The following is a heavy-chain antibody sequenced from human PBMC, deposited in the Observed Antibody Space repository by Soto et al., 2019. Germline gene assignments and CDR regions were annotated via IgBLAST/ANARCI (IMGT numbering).Heavy chain of an antibody. CDR1: GFTFGDCA. D-gene: IGHD3-10*01. J-gene: IGHJ4*02. CDR2: IRSEAYGGTT. Sequence: EVQLAQSGGGLAQPGRSLTLSCTGSGFTFGDCAMSWFRQGPGKGLEWVGFIRSEAYGGTTEYAASVKGRFTISRDDSTTTARLHMNSLEIEDTAVYYCTRVPYCGSGSCFRPDSWGQGTLVTVSS. CDR3: TRVPYCGSGSCFRPDS. V-gene: IGHV3-49*03.